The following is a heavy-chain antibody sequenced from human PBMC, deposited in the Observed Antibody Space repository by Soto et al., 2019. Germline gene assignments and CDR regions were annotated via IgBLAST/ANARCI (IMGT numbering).Heavy chain of an antibody. J-gene: IGHJ6*02. V-gene: IGHV1-69*06. D-gene: IGHD2-8*01. CDR3: ASRRRYCTNGVCYLSGMDV. CDR1: GGTFSSYA. CDR2: IIPIFGTA. Sequence: QVQLVQSGAEVKKPGSSVKVSCKASGGTFSSYAISWVRQAPGQGLEWMGGIIPIFGTANYAQKFQGRVTITADKSTSTAYMELGSLRSEDTAVYYCASRRRYCTNGVCYLSGMDVWGQGTTVTVSS.